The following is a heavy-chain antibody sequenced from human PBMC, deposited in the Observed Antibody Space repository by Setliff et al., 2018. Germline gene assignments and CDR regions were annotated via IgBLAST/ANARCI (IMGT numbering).Heavy chain of an antibody. CDR3: ARSFSRREKFLLDY. CDR2: IYYSGST. V-gene: IGHV4-39*07. CDR1: GVSISSTSYY. Sequence: SETLSLTCTVSGVSISSTSYYWDWIRQSPGKGLEWIGAIYYSGSTYYNPSLKSRVTISVDTSKNQFSLKLSSVTAADTAVYYCARSFSRREKFLLDYWGQGALVTVSS. J-gene: IGHJ4*02.